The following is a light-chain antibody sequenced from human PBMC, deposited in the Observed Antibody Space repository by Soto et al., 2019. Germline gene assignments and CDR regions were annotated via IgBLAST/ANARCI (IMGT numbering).Light chain of an antibody. V-gene: IGKV1-39*01. J-gene: IGKJ4*02. CDR3: QQSYSTPS. Sequence: DIQMTQSPSSLSASVGDRVTITCRASQSISTYLNWYQQKPGKAPKLLIYAASKLQSGVPSRFSGSGSGTDFTLTISSLQPEDSATYYCQQSYSTPSFGGGAKVEI. CDR2: AAS. CDR1: QSISTY.